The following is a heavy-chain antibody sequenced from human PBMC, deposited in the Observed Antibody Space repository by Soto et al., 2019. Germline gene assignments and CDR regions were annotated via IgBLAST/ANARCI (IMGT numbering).Heavy chain of an antibody. CDR1: GGTFSSYT. CDR2: IIPILGIA. CDR3: ARGGSKDIVVVVEENWFDP. V-gene: IGHV1-69*02. Sequence: SVKVSCKASGGTFSSYTISWVRQAPGQGLEWMGRIIPILGIANYAQKFQGRVTITADKSTSTAYMELSSLRSEDTAVYYCARGGSKDIVVVVEENWFDPWGQGTLVTVSS. D-gene: IGHD2-15*01. J-gene: IGHJ5*02.